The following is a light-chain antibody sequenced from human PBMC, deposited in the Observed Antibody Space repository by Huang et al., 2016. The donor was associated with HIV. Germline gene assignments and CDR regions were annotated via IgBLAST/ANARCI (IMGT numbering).Light chain of an antibody. CDR2: DAS. Sequence: DIQMTQSPSSLSASVGDRVTNTCQASQDISNYLNWYQQKPGKAPKLLIYDASNLETWVPSRFSGSGSGTDFTFTISSLQPEDIATYYCQQYDNLPRTFGQGTKVEIK. CDR1: QDISNY. CDR3: QQYDNLPRT. J-gene: IGKJ1*01. V-gene: IGKV1-33*01.